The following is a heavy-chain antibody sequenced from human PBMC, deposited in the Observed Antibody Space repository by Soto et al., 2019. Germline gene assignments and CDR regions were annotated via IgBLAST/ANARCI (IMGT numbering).Heavy chain of an antibody. CDR2: SVPKFGTA. D-gene: IGHD2-15*01. Sequence: QEHLVQSGAEVKKPGSSVKVSCRASGGIGSNYAISWVRQAPGQGLEWMGGSVPKFGTANYAQRFKGRVMISVDKSTNSVYMEWTSLRSQDTAIYYCAREMASGYSRTWFDPWGQGTLVTVSS. CDR1: GGIGSNYA. CDR3: AREMASGYSRTWFDP. V-gene: IGHV1-69*06. J-gene: IGHJ5*02.